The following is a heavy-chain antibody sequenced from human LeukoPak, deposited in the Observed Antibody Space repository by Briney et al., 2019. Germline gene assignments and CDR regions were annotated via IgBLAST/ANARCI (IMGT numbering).Heavy chain of an antibody. D-gene: IGHD6-25*01. CDR1: GGSFSGYY. CDR2: INHSGSN. V-gene: IGHV4-34*01. J-gene: IGHJ6*02. CDR3: ARGGLISCIAARRPYGMDV. Sequence: SETLSLTCAVYGGSFSGYYWSWIRQPPGRGLEWMGEINHSGSNNYNPSLKSRVTISVDTSKNQFSLKLSSVTAADTAVYYCARGGLISCIAARRPYGMDVWGQGTTVTVSS.